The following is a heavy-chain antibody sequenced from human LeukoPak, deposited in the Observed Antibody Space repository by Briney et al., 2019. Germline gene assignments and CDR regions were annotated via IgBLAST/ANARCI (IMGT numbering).Heavy chain of an antibody. Sequence: SETLSLTCTVSGGSISNYYWSWIRQPPGKGLEWIGYIYYSGSTNYNPSLKSRVTMSLDTSKRQFSLKLSSVTAADTAVYYCARDIAARYFDYWGQGTLVTVSS. CDR2: IYYSGST. CDR1: GGSISNYY. J-gene: IGHJ4*02. D-gene: IGHD6-6*01. CDR3: ARDIAARYFDY. V-gene: IGHV4-59*01.